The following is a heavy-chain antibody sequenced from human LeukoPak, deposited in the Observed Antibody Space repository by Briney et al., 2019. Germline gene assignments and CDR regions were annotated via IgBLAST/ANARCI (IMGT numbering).Heavy chain of an antibody. V-gene: IGHV1-8*01. CDR3: ARSSSGSWYGRYYYYGMDV. J-gene: IGHJ6*02. CDR1: GYTFTSYD. D-gene: IGHD6-13*01. CDR2: MNPNSGNT. Sequence: ASVKVSCKASGYTFTSYDINWVRQATGQGLEWMGWMNPNSGNTGYAQKFQGRVTMTRNTSISTAYMELSSLRSEDTAVYYCARSSSGSWYGRYYYYGMDVWGQGTTVTVSS.